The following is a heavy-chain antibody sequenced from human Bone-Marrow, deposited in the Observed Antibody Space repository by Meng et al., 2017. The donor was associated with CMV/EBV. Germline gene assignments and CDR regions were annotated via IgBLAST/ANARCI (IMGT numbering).Heavy chain of an antibody. CDR3: ARMRLSGWADY. D-gene: IGHD3-16*02. V-gene: IGHV4-39*07. Sequence: SETLSLTCTVPGDSISSASYYWGWIRQPPGKGLEWIGSVYYNGSSYYSPSLKSRVTISVDTSKNQFSLKLSSVTAADTAVYYCARMRLSGWADYWGQGTLVTVSS. J-gene: IGHJ4*02. CDR2: VYYNGSS. CDR1: GDSISSASYY.